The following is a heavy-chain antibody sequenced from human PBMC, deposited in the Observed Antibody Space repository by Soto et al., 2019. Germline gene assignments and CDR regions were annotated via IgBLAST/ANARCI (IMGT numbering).Heavy chain of an antibody. Sequence: SETLSLTCTVSGGSISSYYWSWIRQPPGKGLEWIGYIYYSGSTNYNPSLKSRVTISVDTSKNQFSLKLSSVTAADTAVYYCATDKLGYCSDSRCYRPGYFENWGQGTPVTVSS. CDR2: IYYSGST. CDR3: ATDKLGYCSDSRCYRPGYFEN. D-gene: IGHD2-15*01. J-gene: IGHJ4*02. CDR1: GGSISSYY. V-gene: IGHV4-59*01.